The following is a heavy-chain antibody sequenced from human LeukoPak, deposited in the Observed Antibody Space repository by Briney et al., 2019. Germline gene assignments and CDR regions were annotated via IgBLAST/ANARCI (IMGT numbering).Heavy chain of an antibody. V-gene: IGHV1-69*04. CDR1: GGTFSSYA. Sequence: SVKVSCKASGGTFSSYAISWVRQAPGQGLEWMGRIIPILGIANYAQKFQGRVTITADKSTSTAYMEPSSLRSENTAVYYCARDSGYDVHYYYGMDVWGQGTTVTVSS. D-gene: IGHD5-12*01. J-gene: IGHJ6*02. CDR2: IIPILGIA. CDR3: ARDSGYDVHYYYGMDV.